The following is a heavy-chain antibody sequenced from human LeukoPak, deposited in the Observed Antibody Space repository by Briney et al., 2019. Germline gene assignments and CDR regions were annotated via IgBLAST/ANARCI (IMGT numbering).Heavy chain of an antibody. J-gene: IGHJ4*02. CDR3: ARGAVAGLTFDY. Sequence: SVKVSCKASGGTFSSYAISWVRQAPGQALEWMGGIIPIFGTANYAQKFQGRVTITTDESTSTAYMELSSLRSEDTAVYYCARGAVAGLTFDYWGQGTLVTVSS. V-gene: IGHV1-69*05. CDR1: GGTFSSYA. CDR2: IIPIFGTA. D-gene: IGHD6-19*01.